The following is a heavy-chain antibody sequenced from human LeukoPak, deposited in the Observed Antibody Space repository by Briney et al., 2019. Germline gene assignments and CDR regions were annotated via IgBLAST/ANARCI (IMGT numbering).Heavy chain of an antibody. J-gene: IGHJ6*02. D-gene: IGHD4-17*01. CDR2: IYYSGST. CDR3: ARDRYGDWAGGYSGMDV. Sequence: PSETLSLTCTVSGGSISSFYWSWIRQPPGKGLEWIGYIYYSGSTNYNPSLKSRVTISVDTSKNQFSLKLSSVTAADTAVYYCARDRYGDWAGGYSGMDVWGQGTTVTVSS. CDR1: GGSISSFY. V-gene: IGHV4-59*01.